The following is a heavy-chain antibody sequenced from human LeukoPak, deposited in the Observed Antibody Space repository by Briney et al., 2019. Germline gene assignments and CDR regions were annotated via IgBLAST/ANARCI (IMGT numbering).Heavy chain of an antibody. J-gene: IGHJ3*02. D-gene: IGHD1-14*01. V-gene: IGHV3-33*08. Sequence: GGSLRLSCAASGFTFSSYGMHWVRQAPGKGLEWVAVIWYGGSNKYYADSVKGRFTISRDNSKNTLYLQMNSLRAEDTAVYYCAADHRTGAFDIWGQGTMVTVSS. CDR3: AADHRTGAFDI. CDR2: IWYGGSNK. CDR1: GFTFSSYG.